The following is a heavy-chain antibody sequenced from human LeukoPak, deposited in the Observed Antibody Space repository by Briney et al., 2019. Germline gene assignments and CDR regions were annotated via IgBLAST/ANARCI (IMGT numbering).Heavy chain of an antibody. V-gene: IGHV3-48*04. J-gene: IGHJ4*02. CDR1: GFTFSSYS. Sequence: PGGSLRLSCAASGFTFSSYSMKWVRQAPGKGLEWVSYISSSGSTIYYADSVKGRFTISRDNAKNSLYLQMNSLRAEDTAVYYCARGEAVAYDYWGQGTLVTVSS. CDR3: ARGEAVAYDY. D-gene: IGHD6-19*01. CDR2: ISSSGSTI.